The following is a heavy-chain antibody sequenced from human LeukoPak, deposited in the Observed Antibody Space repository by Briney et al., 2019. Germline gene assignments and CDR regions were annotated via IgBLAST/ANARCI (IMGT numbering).Heavy chain of an antibody. CDR1: GYTFAGYY. CDR3: ARDPGFIAAAGKNWFDP. D-gene: IGHD6-13*01. Sequence: GASVKVSCKASGYTFAGYYIHWVRQAPGQGLEWMGWINPNSGGTNYPQKFQGRVTMTRDTSINTAYMELSRLRSDDTAVYYCARDPGFIAAAGKNWFDPWGQGTLVTVSS. J-gene: IGHJ5*02. V-gene: IGHV1-2*02. CDR2: INPNSGGT.